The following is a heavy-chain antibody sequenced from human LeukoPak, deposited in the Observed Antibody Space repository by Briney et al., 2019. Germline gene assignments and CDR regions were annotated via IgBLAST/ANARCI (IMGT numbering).Heavy chain of an antibody. V-gene: IGHV4-61*02. J-gene: IGHJ4*02. Sequence: SETLSLTCTVSGGSISSDRFYWTWVRQPAGTGLEWIGRIKSSNTNYNPSLKSRVSISLDTSTNQFSLKLSSLTAADTAVYYCARVPDWTYVPDYWGQGTLVTVSS. CDR2: IKSSNT. CDR1: GGSISSDRFY. CDR3: ARVPDWTYVPDY. D-gene: IGHD3-16*01.